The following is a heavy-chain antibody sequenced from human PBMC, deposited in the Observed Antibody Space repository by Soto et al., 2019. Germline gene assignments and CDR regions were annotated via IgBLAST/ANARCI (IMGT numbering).Heavy chain of an antibody. V-gene: IGHV5-51*01. J-gene: IGHJ4*02. CDR3: AIVTNFSDSCDFYSFVF. CDR2: IYPGDAET. D-gene: IGHD3-22*01. Sequence: PGEPLKISCQGSGYDFTHYWVAWVRQTPGKGLEWMGVIYPGDAETRYSPSFQGRVTFSVDKSIDTAYLHWSRLEASDTAIYYFAIVTNFSDSCDFYSFVFCGQGALVTVSS. CDR1: GYDFTHYW.